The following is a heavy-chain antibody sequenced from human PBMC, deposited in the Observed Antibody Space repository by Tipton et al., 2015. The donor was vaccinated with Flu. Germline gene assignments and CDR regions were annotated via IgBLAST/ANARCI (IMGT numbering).Heavy chain of an antibody. CDR1: GGSISSYY. D-gene: IGHD3-3*01. CDR2: IYYSGST. J-gene: IGHJ3*02. V-gene: IGHV4-59*08. Sequence: TLSLTCTVSGGSISSYYWSWIRQPPGKGLEWIGYIYYSGSTNYNPSLKSRVTISVDTSKNQLSLKLSSVTAADTAVYYCARSIWKYYDFWSGYQSAPGIDAFDIWVQGTMVTVSS. CDR3: ARSIWKYYDFWSGYQSAPGIDAFDI.